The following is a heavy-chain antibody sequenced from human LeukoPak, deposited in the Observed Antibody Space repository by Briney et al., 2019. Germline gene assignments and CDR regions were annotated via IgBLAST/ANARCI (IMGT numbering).Heavy chain of an antibody. J-gene: IGHJ5*02. CDR2: IGTAGDT. CDR1: GVIFSNYD. CDR3: ASSPAYSSSWYAIDT. V-gene: IGHV3-13*01. Sequence: GGSLRLSCAASGVIFSNYDMHWVRQAAGKGLEWVSGIGTAGDTYHPGSVKGRFTISRENAKNSLYLHMNSLSAGDTAMYYCASSPAYSSSWYAIDTWGQGTLVTVSS. D-gene: IGHD6-13*01.